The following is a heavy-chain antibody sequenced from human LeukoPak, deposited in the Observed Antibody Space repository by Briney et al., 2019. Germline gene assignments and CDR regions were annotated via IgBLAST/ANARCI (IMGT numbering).Heavy chain of an antibody. Sequence: ASVKVSCKASGYTFTSYDINWVRQATGQGLEWMGWMNPNSGNTGYAQKFQGRVTMTRNTSISTAYMELSSLRSEDTAVYYCARNVDGYIWELFDYWGQGTLVTVSS. CDR1: GYTFTSYD. CDR2: MNPNSGNT. V-gene: IGHV1-8*01. J-gene: IGHJ4*02. CDR3: ARNVDGYIWELFDY. D-gene: IGHD5-24*01.